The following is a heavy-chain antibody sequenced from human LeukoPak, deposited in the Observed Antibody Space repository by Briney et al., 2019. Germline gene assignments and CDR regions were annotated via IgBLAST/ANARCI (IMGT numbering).Heavy chain of an antibody. D-gene: IGHD2-15*01. J-gene: IGHJ6*03. Sequence: SETLSLTCTVSGGSLTGYFWSWIRQPAGKGLEWIGRIYTSGSTNYNPSLKSRVTMSVDTSKNQFSLKLSSVTAADTAVYYCARSVVVVRYYYYYYMDVWGKGTTVTVSS. CDR2: IYTSGST. V-gene: IGHV4-4*07. CDR3: ARSVVVVRYYYYYYMDV. CDR1: GGSLTGYF.